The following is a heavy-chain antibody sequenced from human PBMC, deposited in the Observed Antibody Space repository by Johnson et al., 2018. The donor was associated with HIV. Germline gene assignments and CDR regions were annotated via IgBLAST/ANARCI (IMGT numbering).Heavy chain of an antibody. Sequence: VQLVESGGGLVQPGGSLRLSCAASGFTFSSYWMSWVRQAPGKGLEWVANIKQDGSEKYYVDSVKGRFTISRDNAKNSLYLQMNSLRAEDTAVYYCARDTSGEGRAFDIWGQWTMVTVSS. CDR3: ARDTSGEGRAFDI. CDR1: GFTFSSYW. CDR2: IKQDGSEK. D-gene: IGHD3-10*01. V-gene: IGHV3-7*01. J-gene: IGHJ3*02.